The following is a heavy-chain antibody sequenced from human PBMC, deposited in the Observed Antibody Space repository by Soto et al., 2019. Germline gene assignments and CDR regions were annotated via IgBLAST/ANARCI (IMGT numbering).Heavy chain of an antibody. D-gene: IGHD4-17*01. V-gene: IGHV3-23*01. CDR1: GFTFSSYA. CDR3: AKFHDYGEGRDWFDP. Sequence: EVQLLESGGGLVQPGGSLRLSCAASGFTFSSYAMSWVRQAPGKGLEWASAISGSGGSTYYADSVKGRFTISRDNSKNTLYLQMNSLRAEDTAVYYCAKFHDYGEGRDWFDPWGQGTLVTVSS. CDR2: ISGSGGST. J-gene: IGHJ5*02.